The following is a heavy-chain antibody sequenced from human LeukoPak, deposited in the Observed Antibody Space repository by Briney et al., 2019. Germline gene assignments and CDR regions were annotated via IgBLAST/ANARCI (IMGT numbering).Heavy chain of an antibody. CDR2: IKPDGSDK. Sequence: GGSLRLSCAASGFTFNTYWMTWARQAPGKGLEWLANIKPDGSDKYYLDSVKGRFTASRDSAKNSLYLQMNSLRAEDTAVYYCARHLDWAFDYWGQGTLVTVSS. V-gene: IGHV3-7*01. CDR1: GFTFNTYW. J-gene: IGHJ4*02. CDR3: ARHLDWAFDY. D-gene: IGHD2-21*01.